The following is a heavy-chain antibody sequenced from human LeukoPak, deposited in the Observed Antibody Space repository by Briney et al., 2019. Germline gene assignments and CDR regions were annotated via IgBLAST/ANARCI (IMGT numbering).Heavy chain of an antibody. CDR3: AREYCSGGSCYWFDP. J-gene: IGHJ5*02. V-gene: IGHV3-33*01. CDR1: GFTFSSYG. CDR2: IWYDGSNK. D-gene: IGHD2-15*01. Sequence: PGGSLRLSCAASGFTFSSYGMHWVRQAPGKGLGWVAVIWYDGSNKYYADSVKGRFTISRDNSKNTLYLQMNSLRAEDTAVYYCAREYCSGGSCYWFDPWGQGTLVTVSS.